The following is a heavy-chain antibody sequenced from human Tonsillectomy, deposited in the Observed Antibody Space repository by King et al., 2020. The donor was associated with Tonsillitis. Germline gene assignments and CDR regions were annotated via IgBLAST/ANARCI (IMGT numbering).Heavy chain of an antibody. J-gene: IGHJ3*02. CDR3: ARRGQRGRYSRSSFDI. CDR2: INNTGSS. V-gene: IGHV4-59*01. Sequence: QLQESGPGLVKPSETLSLTCTVSGGSINTYYWSWIRQPPGMGLEWIGYINNTGSSNYNPSLKSRVTMSVDTSKNQFSLKVSSVTSADRAVYYCARRGQRGRYSRSSFDIWGQGTMVSVSS. CDR1: GGSINTYY. D-gene: IGHD1-26*01.